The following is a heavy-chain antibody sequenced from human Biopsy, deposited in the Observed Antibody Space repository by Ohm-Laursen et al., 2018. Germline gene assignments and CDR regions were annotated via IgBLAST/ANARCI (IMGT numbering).Heavy chain of an antibody. Sequence: TLSLTCNVSGGDINNYYWSWIRQLAGKGLEWIGRIYPGGSTNYNPSLKSRVTMSVDTSKKQLSLRLRSVTAADTAMYYCASVVLGPTNDAFDLWGQGTMVVASS. D-gene: IGHD3-22*01. CDR1: GGDINNYY. CDR2: IYPGGST. J-gene: IGHJ3*01. V-gene: IGHV4-4*07. CDR3: ASVVLGPTNDAFDL.